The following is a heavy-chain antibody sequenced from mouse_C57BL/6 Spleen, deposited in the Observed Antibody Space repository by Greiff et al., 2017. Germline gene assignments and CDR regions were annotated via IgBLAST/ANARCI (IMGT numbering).Heavy chain of an antibody. J-gene: IGHJ3*01. Sequence: EVKLVESGGGLVKPGGSLKLSCAASGFTFSSYAMSWVRQTPEQRLEWVATISDGGSYTYYPDNVKGRFTISRDNAKNNLYLQMSHLKSEDTAMYYCAREGLRRGFAYWGQGTLVTVSA. CDR2: ISDGGSYT. CDR1: GFTFSSYA. CDR3: AREGLRRGFAY. D-gene: IGHD2-4*01. V-gene: IGHV5-4*01.